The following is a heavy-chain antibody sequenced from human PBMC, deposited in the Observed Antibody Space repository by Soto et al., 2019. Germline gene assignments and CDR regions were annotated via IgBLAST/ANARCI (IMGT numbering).Heavy chain of an antibody. D-gene: IGHD3-10*01. CDR1: GYSFTSYW. Sequence: GESLKISCKVSGYSFTSYWIGWVRQMPGKGLEWMGIIYPGDSDTRYSPSFQGQVTVSADKSISTAYLQWSSLKASDTAMYYCAGGGVRGVITRTRDYYGMDVWGQGTTVTVSS. J-gene: IGHJ6*02. CDR3: AGGGVRGVITRTRDYYGMDV. V-gene: IGHV5-51*01. CDR2: IYPGDSDT.